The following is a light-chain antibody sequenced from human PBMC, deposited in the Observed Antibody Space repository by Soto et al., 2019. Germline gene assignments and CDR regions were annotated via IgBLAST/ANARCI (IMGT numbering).Light chain of an antibody. CDR3: QDRSNWPLT. CDR2: DAS. CDR1: QNVSYF. J-gene: IGKJ4*01. V-gene: IGKV3-11*01. Sequence: EIVLTQSPATLSLSPGERATLSCTASQNVSYFLAWYQQKPGQAPRLLIYDASNRATGIPTRFSASGSGTDFTLTISSLEPEDFAIYYCQDRSNWPLTFGGGTKVEI.